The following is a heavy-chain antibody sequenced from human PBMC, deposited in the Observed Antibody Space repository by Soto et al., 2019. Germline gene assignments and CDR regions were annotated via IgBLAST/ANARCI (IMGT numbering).Heavy chain of an antibody. CDR2: IYHSGST. CDR3: ARSITHYYDYIWGSYRAFDY. Sequence: QVQLQESGPGLVKPSGTLSLTCAVSSGSISSSNWWSWVRQPPGKGLEWIGEIYHSGSTNYNPSLKSRVTISVDKSKNQFSLKLSSVTAADTAVYYCARSITHYYDYIWGSYRAFDYWGQGTLVTVSS. CDR1: SGSISSSNW. D-gene: IGHD3-16*02. V-gene: IGHV4-4*02. J-gene: IGHJ4*02.